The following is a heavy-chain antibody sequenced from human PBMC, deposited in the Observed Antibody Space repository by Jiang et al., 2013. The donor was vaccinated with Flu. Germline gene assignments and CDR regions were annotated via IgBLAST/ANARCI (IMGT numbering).Heavy chain of an antibody. CDR2: IIPIFGTA. J-gene: IGHJ4*02. CDR1: GGTFSSYA. D-gene: IGHD3-22*01. CDR3: ARDGWYYDSSGYPNSFDY. V-gene: IGHV1-69*01. Sequence: KVSCKASGGTFSSYAISWVRQAPGQGLEWMGGIIPIFGTANYAQKFQGRVTITADESTSTAYMELSSLRSEDTAVYYCARDGWYYDSSGYPNSFDYWGQGTLVTVSS.